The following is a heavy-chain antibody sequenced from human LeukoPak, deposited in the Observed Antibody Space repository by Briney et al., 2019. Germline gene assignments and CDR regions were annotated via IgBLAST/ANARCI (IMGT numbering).Heavy chain of an antibody. CDR3: ARKRLDCSGGACYGGFDY. Sequence: GGSLRLSCAASGFTFSSYEMNWVRQAPGKGLEWVSYISSSGSTIYYADSVKGRFTISRDNAKNSLYLQMNSLRAEDTAVYYCARKRLDCSGGACYGGFDYWGQGTLVTVSS. V-gene: IGHV3-48*03. CDR2: ISSSGSTI. D-gene: IGHD2-15*01. J-gene: IGHJ4*02. CDR1: GFTFSSYE.